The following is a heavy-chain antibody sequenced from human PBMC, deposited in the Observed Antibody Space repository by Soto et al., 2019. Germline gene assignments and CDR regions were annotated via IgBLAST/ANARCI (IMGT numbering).Heavy chain of an antibody. J-gene: IGHJ4*02. CDR2: ISAYGGT. CDR3: ATYREGSYAPPYDY. CDR1: GFTFTTYV. Sequence: LRLSCAASGFTFTTYVMSWVRQAPGKGLEWVSSISAYGGTFYADSVKGRFTISRDNSKNTMYLQMNSLRDDDMAVYYCATYREGSYAPPYDYWGQGTVVTVSS. V-gene: IGHV3-23*01. D-gene: IGHD3-16*01.